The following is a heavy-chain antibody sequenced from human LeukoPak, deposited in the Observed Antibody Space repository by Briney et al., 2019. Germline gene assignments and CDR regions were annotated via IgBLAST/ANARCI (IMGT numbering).Heavy chain of an antibody. Sequence: PGGSLRLSCVASGFSLSNYAMSWVRQAPGKRLEWVSAISDTGNTYHADSVRGRFTISRDNSKNTLYLQMNTLRDDDTAVYYCAKDHGSSDWYYFDYWGQGTLVTVSS. V-gene: IGHV3-23*01. CDR1: GFSLSNYA. J-gene: IGHJ4*02. CDR3: AKDHGSSDWYYFDY. CDR2: ISDTGNT. D-gene: IGHD6-13*01.